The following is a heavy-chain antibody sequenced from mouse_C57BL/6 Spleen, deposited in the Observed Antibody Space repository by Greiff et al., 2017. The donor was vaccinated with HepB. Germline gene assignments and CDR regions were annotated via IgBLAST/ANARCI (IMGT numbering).Heavy chain of an antibody. J-gene: IGHJ2*01. CDR1: GYTFTDYY. CDR3: ARSGYYGSSLRYFDY. D-gene: IGHD1-1*01. CDR2: IYPGSGNT. V-gene: IGHV1-76*01. Sequence: VQLVESGAELVRPGASVKLSCKASGYTFTDYYINWVKQRPGQGLEWIARIYPGSGNTYYNEKFKGKATLTAEKSSSTAYMQLSSLTSEDSAVYFCARSGYYGSSLRYFDYWGQGTTLTVSS.